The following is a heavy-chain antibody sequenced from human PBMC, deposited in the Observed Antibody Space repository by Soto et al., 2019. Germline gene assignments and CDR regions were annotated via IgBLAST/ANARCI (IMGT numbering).Heavy chain of an antibody. CDR3: ATLDDY. CDR1: GFPFSRYA. CDR2: ISDDSTHK. Sequence: GGSLRLSCAASGFPFSRYAMHWVRQSPGKGLEWVAAISDDSTHKYNADSLKGRLTISRDNFKNTLYLQMNSLRAEDTAVYYCATLDDYWGQGTLVTVSS. V-gene: IGHV3-30*04. J-gene: IGHJ4*02.